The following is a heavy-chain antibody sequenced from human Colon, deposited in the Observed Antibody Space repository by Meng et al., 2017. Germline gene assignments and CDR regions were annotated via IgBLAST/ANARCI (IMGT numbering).Heavy chain of an antibody. J-gene: IGHJ5*02. CDR1: GGSVISNSYY. D-gene: IGHD5-12*01. V-gene: IGHV4-61*01. CDR2: IYYSGST. Sequence: QVQVTLSDPELWKPLETLPPPCPGSGGSVISNSYYWSLIRQPPGKGLEWIGFIYYSGSTNYNPSLKSRVTISVDTSKNQLSLKVSSVTAADTAVYYCARDSGYDKNWFDPWGQGTLVTVSS. CDR3: ARDSGYDKNWFDP.